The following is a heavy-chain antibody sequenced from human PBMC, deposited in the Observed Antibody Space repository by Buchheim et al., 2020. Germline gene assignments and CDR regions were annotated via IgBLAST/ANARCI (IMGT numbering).Heavy chain of an antibody. Sequence: EVQLVESGGGLVQPGGSLRLSCAASGFTFSSYSMNWVRQAPGKGLEWGSYISSSSSTIYYADSVKGRFTISRDNAKNSLYLQMNSLRAEDTAVYYCARDFGGLRFGDYYGMDVWGQGTT. CDR3: ARDFGGLRFGDYYGMDV. D-gene: IGHD3-10*01. CDR2: ISSSSSTI. V-gene: IGHV3-48*01. J-gene: IGHJ6*02. CDR1: GFTFSSYS.